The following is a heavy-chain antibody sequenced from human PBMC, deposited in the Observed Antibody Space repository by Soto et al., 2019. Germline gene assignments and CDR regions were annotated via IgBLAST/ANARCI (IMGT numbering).Heavy chain of an antibody. Sequence: PGGSLRLSCAASGFTFSSYAMHWVRQAPGKGLEWVAVISYDGSNKYYADSVKGRFTISRDNSKNTLYLQMNSLRAEDTAVYYCARDSARQDIVVVPAAISAWFDPWGQGTLVTVSS. CDR2: ISYDGSNK. J-gene: IGHJ5*02. D-gene: IGHD2-2*01. CDR3: ARDSARQDIVVVPAAISAWFDP. V-gene: IGHV3-30-3*01. CDR1: GFTFSSYA.